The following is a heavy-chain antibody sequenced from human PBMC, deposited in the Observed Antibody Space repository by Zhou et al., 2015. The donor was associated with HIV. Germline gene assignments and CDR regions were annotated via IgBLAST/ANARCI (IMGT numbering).Heavy chain of an antibody. CDR1: GYTFGSYG. J-gene: IGHJ4*02. Sequence: QVHLVQSGPEVKKPGASVRVSCKTSGYTFGSYGINWVRLAPGQGLEWMGWISTKNGKTKYAQKFQGRVTITADESTSTAYMELSSLRSEDTAVYYCARVGGYDSSANEDYWGQGTLVTVSS. CDR2: ISTKNGKT. D-gene: IGHD3-22*01. CDR3: ARVGGYDSSANEDY. V-gene: IGHV1-18*01.